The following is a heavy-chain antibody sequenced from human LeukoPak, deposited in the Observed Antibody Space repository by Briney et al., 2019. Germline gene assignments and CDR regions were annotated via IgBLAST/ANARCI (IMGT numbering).Heavy chain of an antibody. V-gene: IGHV3-9*01. Sequence: PGGSLRLSCAASGFTFDDYAMHWVRQAPGKGLEWVSGISWNSGSIGYADSVKGRFTISRDNSKNTLYLQMNSLRAEDTAVYYCAKHIGPRRNFDYWGQGTLVAVSP. CDR2: ISWNSGSI. J-gene: IGHJ4*02. CDR3: AKHIGPRRNFDY. CDR1: GFTFDDYA.